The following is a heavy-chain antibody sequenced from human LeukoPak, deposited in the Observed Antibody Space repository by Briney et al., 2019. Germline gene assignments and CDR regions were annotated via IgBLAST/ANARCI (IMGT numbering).Heavy chain of an antibody. CDR1: GFTFSDYY. CDR3: ARDSSGWYRWFDP. Sequence: GGSLRLSCAASGFTFSDYYMSCIREAPGKGLGWVSYISSSGSSKNYAGSVKGRFTIPRDKPNNSLYLQMNRLRAEDTAVYYCARDSSGWYRWFDPWGQGTLVTVSS. J-gene: IGHJ5*02. V-gene: IGHV3-11*01. CDR2: ISSSGSSK. D-gene: IGHD6-19*01.